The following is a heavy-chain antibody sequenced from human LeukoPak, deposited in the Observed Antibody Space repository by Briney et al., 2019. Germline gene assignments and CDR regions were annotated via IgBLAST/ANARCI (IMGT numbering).Heavy chain of an antibody. J-gene: IGHJ4*02. CDR1: GFTFSSYA. CDR2: ISGSGGST. CDR3: AKLSMAIWGAFDY. D-gene: IGHD2/OR15-2a*01. V-gene: IGHV3-23*01. Sequence: PGGSLRLSCAASGFTFSSYAMSWVRQAPGKGLEWVSAISGSGGSTYYADSVKGRFTISRDNSQNTLSLQMNSLRTEDTAVYYCAKLSMAIWGAFDYWGQGTLVTVSS.